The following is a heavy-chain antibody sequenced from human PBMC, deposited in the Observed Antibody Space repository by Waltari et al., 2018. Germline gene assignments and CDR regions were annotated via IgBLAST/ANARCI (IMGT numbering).Heavy chain of an antibody. CDR1: RRAISSGDSY. V-gene: IGHV4-61*02. CDR2: VSSDGNV. Sequence: QLQGSGPGLVEPSQTLSPTCTVSRRAISSGDSYWSWTRQTAVGCLEWIGRVSSDGNVIYNPSLGSRVTISVDSSRNQFSLTLTSVTAADSALYFCATGWSWHPTGDVFDFWGQGIRATVSS. CDR3: ATGWSWHPTGDVFDF. D-gene: IGHD6-19*01. J-gene: IGHJ3*01.